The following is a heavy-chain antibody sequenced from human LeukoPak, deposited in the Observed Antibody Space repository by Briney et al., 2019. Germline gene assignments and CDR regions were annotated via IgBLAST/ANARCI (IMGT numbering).Heavy chain of an antibody. V-gene: IGHV4-39*07. J-gene: IGHJ5*02. CDR3: ARGTGSKFYYGSGSYHFFDP. Sequence: SETLSLTCTVSGGSISSSSYYWGWIRQPPGRGLEWIGSIYYSGSTYYNTSLKSRATISVDTSKNRFSLKLSSVTAADTAVYFCARGTGSKFYYGSGSYHFFDPWGQGTLVTVSS. CDR1: GGSISSSSYY. D-gene: IGHD3-10*01. CDR2: IYYSGST.